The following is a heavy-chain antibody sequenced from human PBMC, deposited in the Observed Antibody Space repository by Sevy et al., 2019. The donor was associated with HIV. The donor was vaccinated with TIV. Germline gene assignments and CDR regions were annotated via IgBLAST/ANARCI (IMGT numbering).Heavy chain of an antibody. CDR3: AKEVSVVAATGRTFDP. Sequence: GGSLRLSCAASGFTFSSYAMHWVRQAPGKGLEWVAVISYDGNNKYYADSVKGRFTISRDNSKNTLYLQMNSLRAEDTAVYYCAKEVSVVAATGRTFDPWGQGTLVTVSS. J-gene: IGHJ5*02. D-gene: IGHD2-15*01. V-gene: IGHV3-30-3*01. CDR2: ISYDGNNK. CDR1: GFTFSSYA.